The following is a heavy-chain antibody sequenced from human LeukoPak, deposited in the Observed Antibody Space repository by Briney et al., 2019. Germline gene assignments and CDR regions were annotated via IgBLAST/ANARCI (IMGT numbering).Heavy chain of an antibody. CDR2: ISSSSSYI. CDR3: ARAMATTSDDY. D-gene: IGHD5-24*01. Sequence: PGGSLRLSCAAAGFTFSSDSTNWVRQAPGKRLEWVSSISSSSSYIYYADSVKGRFTISRDNAKNSLYLQMNSLRAEDTAVYYCARAMATTSDDYWGQGTLVTVSS. V-gene: IGHV3-21*01. J-gene: IGHJ4*02. CDR1: GFTFSSDS.